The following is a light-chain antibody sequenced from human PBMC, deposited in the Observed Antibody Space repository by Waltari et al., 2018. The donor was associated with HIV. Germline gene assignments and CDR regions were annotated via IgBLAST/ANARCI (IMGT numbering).Light chain of an antibody. CDR3: NSYAGSNNWV. J-gene: IGLJ3*02. V-gene: IGLV2-8*01. CDR2: EVN. Sequence: QSALTQPPSASGSPGQSVTISCTGTSSDVGGSKYVSWYQQHPGKAPKLMIYEVNKRPSGVPCRFSGSKSANTASLTVSGLQADDEADYYCNSYAGSNNWVFGGGTKLTVL. CDR1: SSDVGGSKY.